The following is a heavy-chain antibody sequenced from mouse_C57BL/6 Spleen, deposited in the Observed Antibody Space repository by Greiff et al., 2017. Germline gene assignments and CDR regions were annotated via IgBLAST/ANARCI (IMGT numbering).Heavy chain of an antibody. J-gene: IGHJ3*01. CDR1: GYTFTSYW. CDR3: ARWKTAQATGFAY. Sequence: QVQLKQPGPELVKPGASVKLSCKASGYTFTSYWMHWVKQRPGQGLEWIGNINPSNGGTNYNEKFKSKATLTVDKSSSTAYMQLSSLTSEDSAVYYCARWKTAQATGFAYWGQGTLVTVSA. D-gene: IGHD3-2*02. CDR2: INPSNGGT. V-gene: IGHV1-53*01.